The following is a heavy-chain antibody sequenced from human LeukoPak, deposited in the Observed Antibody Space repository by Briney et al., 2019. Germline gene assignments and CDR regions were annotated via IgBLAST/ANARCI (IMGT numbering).Heavy chain of an antibody. D-gene: IGHD1-26*01. Sequence: GGSLRLSCAASGFTLINYAMSWVRQAPGKGLEWVSAISDSGGNTYYADSVRGRFTISRDNSKNTLYLQMNSLRAEDTAVYYCASPKGGRYHEGLTYWAQGTLVTVS. CDR1: GFTLINYA. CDR2: ISDSGGNT. CDR3: ASPKGGRYHEGLTY. J-gene: IGHJ4*02. V-gene: IGHV3-23*01.